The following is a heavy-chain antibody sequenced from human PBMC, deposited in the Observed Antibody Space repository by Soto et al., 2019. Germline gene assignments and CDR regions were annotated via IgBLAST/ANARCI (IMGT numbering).Heavy chain of an antibody. J-gene: IGHJ4*02. CDR1: GYTFITYG. Sequence: QVQLVQSGAEVKEPGASVKVSCKASGYTFITYGMSWVRQAPGQGLVWMGWISTYNGDTKYADRLQGRVAMTTDTTTGTAYMELSSLRSDDMAVYYCARGPTDYYDNSGDYSLDYWGQGALVTVSS. D-gene: IGHD3-22*01. CDR3: ARGPTDYYDNSGDYSLDY. V-gene: IGHV1-18*03. CDR2: ISTYNGDT.